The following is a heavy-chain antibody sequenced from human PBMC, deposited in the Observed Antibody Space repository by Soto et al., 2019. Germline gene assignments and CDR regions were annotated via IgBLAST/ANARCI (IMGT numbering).Heavy chain of an antibody. Sequence: SETLPVKWDMHRRSFSAYYWRWIRHAPGKGLERIGEINHLGGTSYNSSLKHRVTISVDTSKSHLSLKLTSVSAADRALYYCARGSVDTVDSSGFYEYWGQGTPVTVS. D-gene: IGHD3-22*01. J-gene: IGHJ4*02. CDR1: RRSFSAYY. V-gene: IGHV4-34*01. CDR3: ARGSVDTVDSSGFYEY. CDR2: INHLGGT.